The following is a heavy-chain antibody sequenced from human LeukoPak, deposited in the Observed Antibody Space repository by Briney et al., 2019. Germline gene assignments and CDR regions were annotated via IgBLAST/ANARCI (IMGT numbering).Heavy chain of an antibody. V-gene: IGHV4-39*01. CDR2: IYYSGST. D-gene: IGHD6-13*01. CDR1: GGSISSSSYY. Sequence: PSETLSLTCTVSGGSISSSSYYWGWIRQPPGKGLEWLGSIYYSGSTYYDPSLKSRVTISVDTFKNQFSLKLSSVTAADTAVYYCARQYSSSWYDNWFDPWGQGTLVTVSS. CDR3: ARQYSSSWYDNWFDP. J-gene: IGHJ5*02.